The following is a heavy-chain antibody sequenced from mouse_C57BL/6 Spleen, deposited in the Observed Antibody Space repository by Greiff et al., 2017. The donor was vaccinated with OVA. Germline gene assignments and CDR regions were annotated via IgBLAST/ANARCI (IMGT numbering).Heavy chain of an antibody. CDR2: INPYNGGT. Sequence: EVQLQQSGPVLVKPGASVKMSCKASGYTFTDYYMNWVKQSHGKSLEWIGVINPYNGGTSSNQKFKGKATLTVDKSSSTAYMELNSLTSEDSAVYYCARADYYGSSRYAMDYWGQGTSVTVSS. V-gene: IGHV1-19*01. D-gene: IGHD1-1*01. CDR3: ARADYYGSSRYAMDY. CDR1: GYTFTDYY. J-gene: IGHJ4*01.